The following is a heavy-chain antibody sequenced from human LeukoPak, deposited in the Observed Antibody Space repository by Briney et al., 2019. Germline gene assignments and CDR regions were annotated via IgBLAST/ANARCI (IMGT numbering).Heavy chain of an antibody. Sequence: PGGSLRLSCAASGFTFSSYAMSWVRQAPGKGLEWVSAISGSGGSTYYADSVKGRFTISRDNSKNTLYPQMNSLRAEDTAVYYCATFGPYCSSTSCRAEYFQHWGQGTLVTVSS. CDR3: ATFGPYCSSTSCRAEYFQH. CDR1: GFTFSSYA. J-gene: IGHJ1*01. V-gene: IGHV3-23*01. CDR2: ISGSGGST. D-gene: IGHD2-2*01.